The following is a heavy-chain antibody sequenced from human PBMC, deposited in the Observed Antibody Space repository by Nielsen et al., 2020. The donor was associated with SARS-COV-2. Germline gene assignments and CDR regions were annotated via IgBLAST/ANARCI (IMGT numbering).Heavy chain of an antibody. CDR2: ISAYNGNT. CDR3: AKAYYGSGSFGAHWFDP. CDR1: GYTFTSYG. D-gene: IGHD3-10*01. J-gene: IGHJ5*02. Sequence: ASVKASCKASGYTFTSYGISWVRQAPGQGLEWMGWISAYNGNTNYAQKLQGRVTMTTDTSTSTAYMELRSLRSDDTAVYYCAKAYYGSGSFGAHWFDPWGQGTLVTVSS. V-gene: IGHV1-18*01.